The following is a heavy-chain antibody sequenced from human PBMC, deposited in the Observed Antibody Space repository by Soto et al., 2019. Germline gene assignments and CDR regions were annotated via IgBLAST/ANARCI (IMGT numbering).Heavy chain of an antibody. D-gene: IGHD4-17*01. J-gene: IGHJ4*02. Sequence: EVQLVESGGGLIQPGGSLRLSCAASGFTFSSYSMNWVRQAPGKGLEWISYISSSDINIYYADSVKGRFTISGDIAKNSLYLQMNSLRAEDTAVYYSARDYGDYVPRNDYWGQGTLVTVSS. CDR2: ISSSDINI. V-gene: IGHV3-48*01. CDR3: ARDYGDYVPRNDY. CDR1: GFTFSSYS.